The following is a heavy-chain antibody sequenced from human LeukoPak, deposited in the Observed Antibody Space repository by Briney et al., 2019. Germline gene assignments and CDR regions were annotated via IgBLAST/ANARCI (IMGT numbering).Heavy chain of an antibody. CDR1: GFTFSSYG. D-gene: IGHD4-17*01. Sequence: PGRSLGLSCAASGFTFSSYGMHWVRQAPGKGLEWVAVIWYDGSNKYYADSVKGRFTISRDNSKNTLYLQMNSLRAEDTAVYYCARFSGGDYGDYYYFDYWGQGTLVTVSS. CDR3: ARFSGGDYGDYYYFDY. J-gene: IGHJ4*02. CDR2: IWYDGSNK. V-gene: IGHV3-33*01.